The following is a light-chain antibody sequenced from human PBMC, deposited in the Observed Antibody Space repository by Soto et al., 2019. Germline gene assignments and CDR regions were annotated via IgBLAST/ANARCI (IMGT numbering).Light chain of an antibody. CDR1: QSVSSNY. CDR3: QQYGSSPYT. J-gene: IGKJ2*01. CDR2: GAS. Sequence: EIVLTQSPGTLSLSPGEGATLSCRASQSVSSNYLAWYQQKPGQAPRLLLYGASNRATAIPDRFSGSGSGKDFTLTLTRLEPEDFAVYSFQQYGSSPYTFGQGTKLEI. V-gene: IGKV3-20*01.